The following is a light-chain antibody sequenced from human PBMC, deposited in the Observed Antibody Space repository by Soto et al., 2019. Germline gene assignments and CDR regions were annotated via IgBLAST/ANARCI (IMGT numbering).Light chain of an antibody. CDR3: CSYAGSFDVV. Sequence: QSALTQPASVSGSPGQSITISCTGTSSDVGSYNLVSWYQQHPGKAPKLMIYEGSKRPSGVSNRFSGSKSGNTASLTISGLHAEDEADYYCCSYAGSFDVVFGGGTKLTVL. CDR1: SSDVGSYNL. V-gene: IGLV2-23*01. CDR2: EGS. J-gene: IGLJ2*01.